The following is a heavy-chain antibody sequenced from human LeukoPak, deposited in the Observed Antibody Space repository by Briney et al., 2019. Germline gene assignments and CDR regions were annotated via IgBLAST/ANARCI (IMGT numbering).Heavy chain of an antibody. CDR2: ISGGGETT. CDR1: GFIFSNYA. CDR3: ASILLWYVYDY. V-gene: IGHV3-23*02. Sequence: GGSLRLSCTTSGFIFSNYAVNWVRQAPGKGLEWVAIISGGGETTYYGDSVKGRFTISRDNSKNTLYLQMNGLRVEDTAVYYCASILLWYVYDYWGQGTLVTVSS. J-gene: IGHJ4*02. D-gene: IGHD3-10*01.